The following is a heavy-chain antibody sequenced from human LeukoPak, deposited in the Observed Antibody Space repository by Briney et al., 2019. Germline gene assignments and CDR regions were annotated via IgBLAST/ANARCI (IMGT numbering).Heavy chain of an antibody. D-gene: IGHD3-10*01. J-gene: IGHJ3*02. CDR1: GYTFTSYG. CDR3: ARDHSELWFGELSGGAFDI. CDR2: ISAYNGNT. V-gene: IGHV1-18*01. Sequence: ASVKVSCKASGYTFTSYGISWVRQAPGQGLEWMGWISAYNGNTNYAQKLQGRVTMTTDTSTSTAYMELRSLRSEDTAVYYCARDHSELWFGELSGGAFDIWGQGTMVTVSS.